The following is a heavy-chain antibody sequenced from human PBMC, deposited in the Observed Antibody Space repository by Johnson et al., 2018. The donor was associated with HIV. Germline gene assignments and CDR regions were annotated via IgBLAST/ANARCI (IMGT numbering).Heavy chain of an antibody. D-gene: IGHD4-17*01. CDR1: GFTVSSNY. V-gene: IGHV3-53*01. CDR2: IYSGGST. CDR3: ARVIRLGAVRLRQAFDI. J-gene: IGHJ3*02. Sequence: VQLVESGGGLIQPGGSLRLSCAASGFTVSSNYMSWVRQAPGKGLEWVSVIYSGGSTYYADSVKGRFTISRDNSKNTLYLQMNSLRAEDTAVYYCARVIRLGAVRLRQAFDIWGQGTMVTVAS.